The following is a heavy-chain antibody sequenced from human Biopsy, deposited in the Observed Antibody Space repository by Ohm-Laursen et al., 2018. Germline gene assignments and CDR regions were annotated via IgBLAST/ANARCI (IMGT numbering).Heavy chain of an antibody. CDR1: NVSFSSFY. V-gene: IGHV4-34*01. J-gene: IGHJ3*01. Sequence: GTLSLTCAVYNVSFSSFYWSWIRQPPGKGLEWIGEISHTGSTNYNPPLKSRVTISVDTSKNQFSLRLSSVTAADTAVYYCARDSGGMATILDAFDLWGQGTMVTVSP. D-gene: IGHD5-24*01. CDR2: ISHTGST. CDR3: ARDSGGMATILDAFDL.